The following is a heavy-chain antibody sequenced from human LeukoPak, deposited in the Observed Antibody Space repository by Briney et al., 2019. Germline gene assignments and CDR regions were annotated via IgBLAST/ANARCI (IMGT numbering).Heavy chain of an antibody. D-gene: IGHD4-11*01. J-gene: IGHJ4*02. Sequence: PGGSLRLSCAASGFTFSSYSMNWVRQAPGKGLEWISDIGSSTSPIYYADSVKGRFTISRDNAENSLYLQMNSLRDEDTAVYYCARIKLDSHWSYDYWGQGTLVTVSS. CDR1: GFTFSSYS. V-gene: IGHV3-48*02. CDR3: ARIKLDSHWSYDY. CDR2: IGSSTSPI.